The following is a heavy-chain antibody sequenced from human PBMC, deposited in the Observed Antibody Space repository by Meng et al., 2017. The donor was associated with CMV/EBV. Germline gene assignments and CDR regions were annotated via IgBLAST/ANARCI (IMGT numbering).Heavy chain of an antibody. V-gene: IGHV1-69*12. CDR1: GGTLRSYA. D-gene: IGHD2-15*01. CDR3: ARNQPSRGWSHEDY. CDR2: IIPIFGTA. Sequence: QGKLVQLGVKGKKPGSSVKAYCKGSGGTLRSYAIRWGRQAPGQGLEWMGGIIPIFGTANDAQKFQGRVTITADESTSTAYMELSSLRSEDTAVYYCARNQPSRGWSHEDYWGQGTLVTVSS. J-gene: IGHJ4*02.